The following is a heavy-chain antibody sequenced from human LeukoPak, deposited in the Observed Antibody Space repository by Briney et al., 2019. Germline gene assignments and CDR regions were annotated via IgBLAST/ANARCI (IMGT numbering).Heavy chain of an antibody. CDR2: VSDSGRTI. CDR1: EFVFRDYY. Sequence: GGSLRLSCAASEFVFRDYYRSWIRQARGKGLEWVSYVSDSGRTIYYADSVNGPFTISRDNVKNSLYLQMTGLRAEDTAVYYCAREMAGDYGSGTFFDLWGQGNMVTVSS. D-gene: IGHD3-10*01. CDR3: AREMAGDYGSGTFFDL. J-gene: IGHJ4*02. V-gene: IGHV3-11*01.